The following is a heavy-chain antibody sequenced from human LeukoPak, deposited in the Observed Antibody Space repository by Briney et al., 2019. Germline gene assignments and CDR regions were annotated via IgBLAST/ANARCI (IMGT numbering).Heavy chain of an antibody. D-gene: IGHD1-26*01. J-gene: IGHJ6*03. CDR3: AKGHSGSYYSYYMDV. CDR2: IWYDGNKK. CDR1: GFTFSGFG. Sequence: GGSLRLSCAASGFTFSGFGMHWVRQAPGKGLEWVTFIWYDGNKKYYADSVKGRFTISRDNSKNTLYLQMNSLRSEDTAVYYCAKGHSGSYYSYYMDVSTKGTTVTVSS. V-gene: IGHV3-30*02.